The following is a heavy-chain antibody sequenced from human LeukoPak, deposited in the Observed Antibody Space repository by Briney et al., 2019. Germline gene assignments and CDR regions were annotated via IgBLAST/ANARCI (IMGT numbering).Heavy chain of an antibody. CDR2: INHSGST. CDR3: ARHIQNDFWSGYYIPSGFDP. CDR1: GGSFSGYY. V-gene: IGHV4-34*01. J-gene: IGHJ5*02. D-gene: IGHD3-3*01. Sequence: PSETLSLTCAVYGGSFSGYYWSWIRQPPGKGLEWIGEINHSGSTNYNPSLKSRVTISVDTSKNQFSLKLSSVTAADTAVYYCARHIQNDFWSGYYIPSGFDPWGQGTLVTVSS.